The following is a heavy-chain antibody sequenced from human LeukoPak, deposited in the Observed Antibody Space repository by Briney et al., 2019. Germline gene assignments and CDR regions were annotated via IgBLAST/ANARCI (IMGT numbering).Heavy chain of an antibody. Sequence: SETLSLTCAVYCGSFSGYYWSWIRQPPGKGLEWIGEINHSGSTNYNPSLKSRVTISVDTSKNQFSLKLSSVTAADTAVYYCARGQTYYDFWSGYYRAGDYYYMDVWGKGTTVTVSS. CDR2: INHSGST. CDR3: ARGQTYYDFWSGYYRAGDYYYMDV. D-gene: IGHD3-3*01. J-gene: IGHJ6*03. CDR1: CGSFSGYY. V-gene: IGHV4-34*01.